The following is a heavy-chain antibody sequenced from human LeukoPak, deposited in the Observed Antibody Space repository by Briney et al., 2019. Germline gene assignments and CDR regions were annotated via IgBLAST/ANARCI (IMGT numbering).Heavy chain of an antibody. J-gene: IGHJ4*02. V-gene: IGHV4-61*05. D-gene: IGHD3-22*01. CDR3: ARSHTAYYYDSSGYYPWGY. CDR1: GGSISSSSYY. CDR2: IYYSGST. Sequence: SETLSLTCTVSGGSISSSSYYWGWIRQPPGKGLEWIGYIYYSGSTNYNPSLKSRVTISVDTSKNQFFLKLSSVTAADTAVYYCARSHTAYYYDSSGYYPWGYWGQGTLVTVSS.